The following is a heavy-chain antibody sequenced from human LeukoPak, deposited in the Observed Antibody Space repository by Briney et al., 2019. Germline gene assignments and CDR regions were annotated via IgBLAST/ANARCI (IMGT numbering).Heavy chain of an antibody. Sequence: ASVKVSCKVSRSTLTELSMHWVRQAPGKGLEWMGGFDPEDRETIYAQKFQGRVTMTEDTSTDTAYMELSSLRAEDTAVYYCASTTVTYDYWGQGTLVTVSS. CDR1: RSTLTELS. V-gene: IGHV1-24*01. J-gene: IGHJ4*02. CDR2: FDPEDRET. D-gene: IGHD4-11*01. CDR3: ASTTVTYDY.